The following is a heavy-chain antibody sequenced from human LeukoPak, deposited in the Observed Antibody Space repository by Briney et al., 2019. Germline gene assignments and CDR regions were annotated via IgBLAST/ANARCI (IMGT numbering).Heavy chain of an antibody. CDR1: GFTFSSYA. V-gene: IGHV3-23*01. CDR3: AKGGYYYDSSGYPFFDY. J-gene: IGHJ4*02. D-gene: IGHD3-22*01. Sequence: GGSLRLSCAASGFTFSSYAMSWVRQAPGKRLEWVSAISGSGGSTYYADSVKGRFTISRDNSKNTLYLQMNSLRAEDTAVYYCAKGGYYYDSSGYPFFDYWGQGTLVTVSS. CDR2: ISGSGGST.